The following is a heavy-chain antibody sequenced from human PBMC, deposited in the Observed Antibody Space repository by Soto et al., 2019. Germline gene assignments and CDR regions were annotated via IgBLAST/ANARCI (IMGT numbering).Heavy chain of an antibody. CDR2: IIPIFGTA. V-gene: IGHV1-69*13. J-gene: IGHJ3*02. Sequence: ASVKVSCKASGGTFSSYAISWVRQAPGQGLEWMGGIIPIFGTANYAQKFQGRVTITADESTSTAYMELSSLRSEDTAVYYCARGYYYDSSSPLASGAFDIWGQGTMVTVSS. CDR1: GGTFSSYA. D-gene: IGHD3-22*01. CDR3: ARGYYYDSSSPLASGAFDI.